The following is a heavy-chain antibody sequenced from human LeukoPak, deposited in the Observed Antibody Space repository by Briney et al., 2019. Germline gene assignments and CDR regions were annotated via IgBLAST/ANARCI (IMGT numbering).Heavy chain of an antibody. CDR3: ARRLEYSGSKGVFDY. CDR1: GFTVTSNY. J-gene: IGHJ4*02. CDR2: IYSGGYA. Sequence: GGSLRLSCAASGFTVTSNYMTWVRQAPGEGLEWVSIIYSGGYADYADSVKGRFTISRDNSKNTLYLQMNSLRAEDTAVYYCARRLEYSGSKGVFDYWGQGTLVTVSS. D-gene: IGHD1-26*01. V-gene: IGHV3-66*01.